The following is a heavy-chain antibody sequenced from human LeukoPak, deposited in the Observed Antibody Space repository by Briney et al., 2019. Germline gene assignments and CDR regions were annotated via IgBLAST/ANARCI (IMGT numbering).Heavy chain of an antibody. CDR2: ISAYNGNT. CDR3: ARVDPFNYYGSGRDPVLFDY. CDR1: GYTFTSYG. J-gene: IGHJ4*02. V-gene: IGHV1-18*01. Sequence: GASVKVSCKASGYTFTSYGISWVRQAPGQGLEWMGWISAYNGNTNYAQKLQGRVTMTTDTSTSTAYMELRSLRSDDTAVYYCARVDPFNYYGSGRDPVLFDYWGQGTLVTVSS. D-gene: IGHD3-10*01.